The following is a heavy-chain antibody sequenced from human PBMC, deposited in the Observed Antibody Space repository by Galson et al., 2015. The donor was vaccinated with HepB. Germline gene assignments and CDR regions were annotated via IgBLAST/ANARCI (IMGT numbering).Heavy chain of an antibody. V-gene: IGHV1-69*02. CDR2: IIPILGIA. CDR3: ASCGTSCYTLGIYDSSGYWEGDDAFDI. Sequence: SVKVSCKASGGTFSSYTISWVRQAPGQGLEWMGRIIPILGIANYAQKFQGRVTITADKSTSTAYMELSSLRSEDTAVYYCASCGTSCYTLGIYDSSGYWEGDDAFDIWGQGTMVTVSS. D-gene: IGHD3-22*01. CDR1: GGTFSSYT. J-gene: IGHJ3*02.